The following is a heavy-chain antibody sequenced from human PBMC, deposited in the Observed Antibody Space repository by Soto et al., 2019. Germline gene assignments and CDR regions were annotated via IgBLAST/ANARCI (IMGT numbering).Heavy chain of an antibody. D-gene: IGHD1-26*01. CDR1: GFTFSSSA. CDR3: ASDLVGASDSYGLDV. V-gene: IGHV3-30-3*01. Sequence: GGSLRLSCAASGFTFSSSAMHWVRQAPGKGLDWVAVISYDGNTKYYEDSVRGRFSISRDNSNDTLYLQMNSLRAEDTAVYYCASDLVGASDSYGLDVWGQGTPVTVSS. CDR2: ISYDGNTK. J-gene: IGHJ6*02.